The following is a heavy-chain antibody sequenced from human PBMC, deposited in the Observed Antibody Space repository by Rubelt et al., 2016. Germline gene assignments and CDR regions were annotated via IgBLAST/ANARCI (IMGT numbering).Heavy chain of an antibody. CDR1: GFTFSSYA. Sequence: SCAASGFTFSSYAMTWVRQVPGKGLEWVSGISGSGGSTYNADSVKGRLTISRDNSKNTLYLQMNSLRAEDTAVYFCARGLAPDVYYYYGMDVWGQGTTVTVSS. J-gene: IGHJ6*02. CDR3: ARGLAPDVYYYYGMDV. CDR2: ISGSGGST. V-gene: IGHV3-23*01. D-gene: IGHD2-21*01.